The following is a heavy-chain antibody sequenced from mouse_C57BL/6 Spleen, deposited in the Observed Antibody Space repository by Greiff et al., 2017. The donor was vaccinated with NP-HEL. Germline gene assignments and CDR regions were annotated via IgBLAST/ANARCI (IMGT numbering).Heavy chain of an antibody. V-gene: IGHV3-6*01. CDR2: ISYDGSN. D-gene: IGHD2-3*01. CDR1: GYSITSGYY. Sequence: KESGPGLVKPSQSLSLTCSVTGYSITSGYYWNWIRQFPGNKLEWMGYISYDGSNNYNPSLKNRISITRDTSKNQFFLKLNSVTTEDTATYYCAREGYDGYFDYWGQGTTLTVSS. J-gene: IGHJ2*01. CDR3: AREGYDGYFDY.